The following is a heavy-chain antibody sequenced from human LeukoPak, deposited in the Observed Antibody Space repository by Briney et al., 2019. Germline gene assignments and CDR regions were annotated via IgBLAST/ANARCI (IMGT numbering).Heavy chain of an antibody. CDR2: IRYDGSNK. Sequence: GGSLRLSXAASGFTFSSYGMHWVRQAPGKGLEWVAFIRYDGSNKYYADCVKGRFTISRDNSKNTLYLQMNSLRAEDTAVYYCATSVEMATSFDYWGQGTLVTVSS. V-gene: IGHV3-30*02. CDR3: ATSVEMATSFDY. CDR1: GFTFSSYG. D-gene: IGHD5-24*01. J-gene: IGHJ4*02.